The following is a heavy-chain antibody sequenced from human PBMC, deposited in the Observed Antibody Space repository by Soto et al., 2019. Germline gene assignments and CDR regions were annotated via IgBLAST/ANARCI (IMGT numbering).Heavy chain of an antibody. CDR1: GGPISSGGYY. CDR2: IYYSGNT. J-gene: IGHJ6*03. V-gene: IGHV4-31*03. CDR3: ARTFYEIYYMDV. D-gene: IGHD3-3*01. Sequence: QVQLQESGPGLVKPSQTLSLTCTVSGGPISSGGYYWSWIRQHPGKGLEWIGYIYYSGNTYYNPSLKSRVAISLDTSKNQFSLRLSSVTAADTAVYYCARTFYEIYYMDVWGKGTTVTVSS.